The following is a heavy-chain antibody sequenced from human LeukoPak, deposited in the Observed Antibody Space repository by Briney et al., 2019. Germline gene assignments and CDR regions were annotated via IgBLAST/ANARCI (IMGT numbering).Heavy chain of an antibody. V-gene: IGHV1-18*01. CDR2: ISAYNGNT. CDR3: ARSPPSSSWYDWYFDL. CDR1: GYTFTSYG. J-gene: IGHJ2*01. D-gene: IGHD6-13*01. Sequence: ASVKVSCKASGYTFTSYGISWVRQAPGQGLEWMGWISAYNGNTNYAQKLQGRVTITTDTSTSTAYMELRSLRSDDTAVYYCARSPPSSSWYDWYFDLWGRGTLVTVSS.